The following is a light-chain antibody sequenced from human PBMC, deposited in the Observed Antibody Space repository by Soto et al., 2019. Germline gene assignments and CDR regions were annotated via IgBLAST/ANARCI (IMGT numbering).Light chain of an antibody. J-gene: IGLJ2*01. V-gene: IGLV2-18*01. CDR2: EVS. CDR3: SLYTSSSTFDYVV. CDR1: SSDVGSYNR. Sequence: QSALTQPPSVSGSPGQSVTISCTGTSSDVGSYNRVSWYQQPPGTAPKLMIYEVSNRPSGVPDRFSGSKSGNTASLTISGLQAEDEADYYCSLYTSSSTFDYVVFGGGTKLTVL.